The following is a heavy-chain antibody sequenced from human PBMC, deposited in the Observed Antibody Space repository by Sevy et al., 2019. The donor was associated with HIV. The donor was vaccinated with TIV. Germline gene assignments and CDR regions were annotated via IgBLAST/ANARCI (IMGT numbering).Heavy chain of an antibody. Sequence: SETLSLTYAVSGYSINSGYYWGWIRQPPGKGLEWIGNVYHSGSTYYNPSLKSRLTMSADTSKNQFSLKLSSVTAADTAVYYCARWYGVNSAFDIWGQGTMVTVSS. D-gene: IGHD4-17*01. CDR3: ARWYGVNSAFDI. CDR1: GYSINSGYY. V-gene: IGHV4-38-2*01. J-gene: IGHJ3*02. CDR2: VYHSGST.